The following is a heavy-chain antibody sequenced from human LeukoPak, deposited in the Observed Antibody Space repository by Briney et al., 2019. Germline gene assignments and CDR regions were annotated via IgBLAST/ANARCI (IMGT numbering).Heavy chain of an antibody. J-gene: IGHJ3*02. D-gene: IGHD3-10*01. Sequence: GSSVKVSCKASGGTFSSYAISWVRQAPGQGPEWMGWISGYNANTYYAEKFQGRVTMTTDTSTTTAYMELRSLRSDDTAVYYCARDLYYGWGTYYEDVFDIWGQGTMVTVSS. V-gene: IGHV1-18*01. CDR1: GGTFSSYA. CDR3: ARDLYYGWGTYYEDVFDI. CDR2: ISGYNANT.